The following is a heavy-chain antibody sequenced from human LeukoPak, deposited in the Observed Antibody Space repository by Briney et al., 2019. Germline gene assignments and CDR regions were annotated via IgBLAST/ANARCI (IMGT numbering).Heavy chain of an antibody. J-gene: IGHJ4*02. D-gene: IGHD4-17*01. Sequence: ASVKVSCKASVYTFSDYFMHWVRQAPGQGLEWMGWISPEGGDTHYAQRFQGRVTMTRDTSISAAYMELTSLSSDDTAVYYCARNYGHNSKYFDLWGQGTLVTASS. V-gene: IGHV1-2*02. CDR1: VYTFSDYF. CDR3: ARNYGHNSKYFDL. CDR2: ISPEGGDT.